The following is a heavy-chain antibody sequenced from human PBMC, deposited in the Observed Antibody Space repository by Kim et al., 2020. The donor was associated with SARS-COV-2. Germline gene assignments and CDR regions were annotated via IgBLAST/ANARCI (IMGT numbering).Heavy chain of an antibody. J-gene: IGHJ4*02. Sequence: SETLSLTCTVSGGSFSSGGYYWSWIRQHPGKGLEWIGYLYYSGTTYYNPSLKSRITISVDTSKNQFSLKLNSVTAADTAVYSCARGGGGVGRADCWGQGTLLTVSS. CDR2: LYYSGTT. V-gene: IGHV4-31*03. CDR1: GGSFSSGGYY. D-gene: IGHD3-10*01. CDR3: ARGGGGVGRADC.